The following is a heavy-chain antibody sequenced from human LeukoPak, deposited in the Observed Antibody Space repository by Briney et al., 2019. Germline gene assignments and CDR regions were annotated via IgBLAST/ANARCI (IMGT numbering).Heavy chain of an antibody. V-gene: IGHV4-59*01. D-gene: IGHD5-12*01. CDR1: GGSISSYY. CDR2: IYYSGSI. J-gene: IGHJ5*02. Sequence: PSETLSLTCTVSGGSISSYYWSWIRQPPGKGLEWIGYIYYSGSINYNPSLKSRVTISVDTSKNQFSLKLSSVTAADTAVYYCARDHRDSGYDSSRRFDPWGQGTLVTVSS. CDR3: ARDHRDSGYDSSRRFDP.